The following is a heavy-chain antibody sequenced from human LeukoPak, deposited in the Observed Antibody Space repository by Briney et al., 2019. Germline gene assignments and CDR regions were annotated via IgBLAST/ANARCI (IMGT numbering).Heavy chain of an antibody. CDR1: GGSISSYY. CDR2: IYYSGST. J-gene: IGHJ3*02. Sequence: PSETLSLTCTVSGGSISSYYWSWIRQPPGKGLEWIGYIYYSGSTNYNPSLKSRGTISVDTSKNQFSLKLSSVTAADTAVYYCARGFPMWVPAADAFDIWGQGTMVTVSS. V-gene: IGHV4-59*01. D-gene: IGHD2-2*01. CDR3: ARGFPMWVPAADAFDI.